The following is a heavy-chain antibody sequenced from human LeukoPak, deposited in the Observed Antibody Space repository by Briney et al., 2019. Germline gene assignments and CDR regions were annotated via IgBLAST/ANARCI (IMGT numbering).Heavy chain of an antibody. CDR3: ASDILTGPTPYYYYYMDV. J-gene: IGHJ6*03. CDR2: MNPNSGNT. D-gene: IGHD3-9*01. V-gene: IGHV1-8*03. Sequence: ASVKVSCKASGYTFTSYDINWVRQATGQGLEWMGWMNPNSGNTGYAQKFQGRVTITADESTSTAYLELSSLRSEDTAVYYCASDILTGPTPYYYYYMDVWGKGTTVTISS. CDR1: GYTFTSYD.